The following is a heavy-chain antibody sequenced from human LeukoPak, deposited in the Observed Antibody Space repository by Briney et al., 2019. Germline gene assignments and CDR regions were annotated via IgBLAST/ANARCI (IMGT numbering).Heavy chain of an antibody. D-gene: IGHD4-11*01. CDR3: ARWGSSPMWFTTVNNWFDP. V-gene: IGHV4-61*01. Sequence: SETLSLTCTVSGGSVSSGSYYWSWIRQPPGKRLEWIGYIYYSGSTNYNPSLKSRVTISVDTSKNQFSLKLSSVTAADTAVYYCARWGSSPMWFTTVNNWFDPWGQGTLVTVSS. J-gene: IGHJ5*02. CDR1: GGSVSSGSYY. CDR2: IYYSGST.